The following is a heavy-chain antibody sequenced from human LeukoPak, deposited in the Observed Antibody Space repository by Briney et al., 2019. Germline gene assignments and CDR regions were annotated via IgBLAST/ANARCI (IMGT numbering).Heavy chain of an antibody. V-gene: IGHV4-39*01. CDR3: ARQTRTKYYDSSGYTLDY. J-gene: IGHJ4*02. Sequence: SETLSLTCTVSFGSISSSSYYWGWIRQPPGKGLEWIGSIYYSGSTYYNPSLKSRVTISVDTSKNQLSLKLSSVTAADTAVYYCARQTRTKYYDSSGYTLDYWGQGTLVTVSS. D-gene: IGHD3-22*01. CDR2: IYYSGST. CDR1: FGSISSSSYY.